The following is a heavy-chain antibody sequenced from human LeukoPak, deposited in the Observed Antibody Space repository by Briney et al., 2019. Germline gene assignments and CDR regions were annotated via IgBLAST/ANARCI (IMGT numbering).Heavy chain of an antibody. Sequence: SETLSLTCTVSGGSISSYYWSWIRQPPGKGLEWIGYIYYSGSTNYNPSLKSRVTISVDTSKNQCSLKLSSVTAADTAVYYCARGAYYYDSSGQLYYFDYWGQGTLVTVSS. CDR3: ARGAYYYDSSGQLYYFDY. J-gene: IGHJ4*02. CDR1: GGSISSYY. CDR2: IYYSGST. V-gene: IGHV4-59*01. D-gene: IGHD3-22*01.